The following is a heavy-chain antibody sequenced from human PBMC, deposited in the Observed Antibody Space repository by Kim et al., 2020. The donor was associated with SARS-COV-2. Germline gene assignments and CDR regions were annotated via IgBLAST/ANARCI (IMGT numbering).Heavy chain of an antibody. V-gene: IGHV3-30*07. J-gene: IGHJ1*01. Sequence: DSVKGRFTISRDNSKNTLFLQMDSLTAEDTAVYYCARSGEAVGNAEYFHPWGQGTLVIVSS. CDR3: ARSGEAVGNAEYFHP. D-gene: IGHD6-13*01.